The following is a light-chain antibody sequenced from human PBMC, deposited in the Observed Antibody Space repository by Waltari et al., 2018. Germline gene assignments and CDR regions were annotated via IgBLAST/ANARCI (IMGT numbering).Light chain of an antibody. J-gene: IGKJ4*01. CDR1: QSVTSIL. CDR3: QQYDGEVLT. V-gene: IGKV3-20*01. CDR2: GTS. Sequence: EIVLTQSPGTLSLSPGERATLSCRASQSVTSILLTWYQQKLGQAPRLLIYGTSSRATGIPDRFSGSGSGTDFTLTISRLEPEDFAVYYCQQYDGEVLTFGGGTKVEI.